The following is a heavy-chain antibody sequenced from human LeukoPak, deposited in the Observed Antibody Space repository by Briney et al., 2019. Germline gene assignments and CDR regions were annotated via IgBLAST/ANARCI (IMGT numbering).Heavy chain of an antibody. CDR3: ARGGRDSQLRY. CDR1: GGSFSGNF. V-gene: IGHV4-34*01. D-gene: IGHD5-24*01. CDR2: INYSGST. J-gene: IGHJ4*02. Sequence: SETLSLTCAVYGGSFSGNFWSWIRQPPGKGLEWIGEINYSGSTKYNPSLKSRVTISVDTSKNQFSLNLNSVTAADTAVYYCARGGRDSQLRYWGQGTMVTVSS.